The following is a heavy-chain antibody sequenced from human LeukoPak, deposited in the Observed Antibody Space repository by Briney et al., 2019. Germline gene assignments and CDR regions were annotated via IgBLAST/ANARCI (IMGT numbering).Heavy chain of an antibody. CDR2: TIPILGIA. J-gene: IGHJ4*02. CDR1: GGTFSSYA. CDR3: AITMVRGYREYYFDY. Sequence: GASVKVSCKASGGTFSSYAISWVRQAPGQGLEWMGRTIPILGIANYAQKFQGRVTITADKSTSTAYMELSSLRSEDTAVYYCAITMVRGYREYYFDYWGQGTLVTVSS. D-gene: IGHD3-10*01. V-gene: IGHV1-69*04.